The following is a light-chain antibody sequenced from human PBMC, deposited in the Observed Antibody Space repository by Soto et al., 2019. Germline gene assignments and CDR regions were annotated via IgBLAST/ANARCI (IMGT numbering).Light chain of an antibody. Sequence: EIVLTQSPGTLSLSPGEGGTLSCRASQTVISNSLAWYQQKPGQPPRLLIHGASTRATGIPARFSGSGSGTEFTLTISSLQSVDFAVYSCQQYNNWPWTFGQGTKVDIK. J-gene: IGKJ1*01. V-gene: IGKV3-15*01. CDR2: GAS. CDR3: QQYNNWPWT. CDR1: QTVISNS.